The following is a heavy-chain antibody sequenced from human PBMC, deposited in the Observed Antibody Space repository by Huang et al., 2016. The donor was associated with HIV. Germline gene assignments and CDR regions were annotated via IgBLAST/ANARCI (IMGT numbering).Heavy chain of an antibody. V-gene: IGHV7-4-1*02. CDR2: INTNTGDA. Sequence: QVQLVQSGSELKEPGASVKVSCAASGYTFTSYAVNWVRQVPGEGLEWMGWINTNTGDATYAQGFTGRFVFSFYTSVTTAYLQINNLEAADTGVYYCARDPRQLVPGPFDIWGQGTVVTVSS. D-gene: IGHD6-13*01. J-gene: IGHJ3*02. CDR3: ARDPRQLVPGPFDI. CDR1: GYTFTSYA.